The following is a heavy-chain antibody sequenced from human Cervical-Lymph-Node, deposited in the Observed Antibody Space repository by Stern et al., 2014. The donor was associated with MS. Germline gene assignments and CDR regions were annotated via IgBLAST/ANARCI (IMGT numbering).Heavy chain of an antibody. Sequence: QVQLVQSGAEVKKPGASVKVSCKSSGITVSSYAITWVRQAPGQGLEWMGRVTPVLGTANSAQKFQGRLSITADKSTNTAHMELSSLRSEDTAVYYCAKESHDDYDFWSGYYSPYGLDVWGQGTTVTVSS. CDR3: AKESHDDYDFWSGYYSPYGLDV. CDR1: GITVSSYA. V-gene: IGHV1-69*04. J-gene: IGHJ6*02. CDR2: VTPVLGTA. D-gene: IGHD3-3*01.